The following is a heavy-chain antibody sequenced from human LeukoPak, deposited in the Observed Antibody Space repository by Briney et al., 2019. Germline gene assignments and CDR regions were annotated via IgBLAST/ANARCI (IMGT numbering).Heavy chain of an antibody. CDR2: IYYDGNT. CDR1: GDSISTSAYY. J-gene: IGHJ4*02. CDR3: ARRYYYGSGSPEY. V-gene: IGHV4-39*01. D-gene: IGHD3-10*01. Sequence: SETLSLTCAVAGDSISTSAYYRDWSRQPPGKGLEWIGNIYYDGNTRYNPSLKSRVTISVDRSKNQFSLKLSSVTAADTAVYYCARRYYYGSGSPEYWGQGTQVTVSS.